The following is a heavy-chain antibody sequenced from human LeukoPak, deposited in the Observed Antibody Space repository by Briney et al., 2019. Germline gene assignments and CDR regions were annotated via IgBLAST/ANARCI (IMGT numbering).Heavy chain of an antibody. V-gene: IGHV3-7*01. CDR3: ARAWGTVGAMPAF. Sequence: GGSLRLSCAASGFTFSNYWMSWVRQAPGRGLEWVANIKQDGSEKYYEDSVKGRFTISRDNAKNSIYLQMNSLRVEDTAVYYCARAWGTVGAMPAFWGQGTLVTVSS. D-gene: IGHD1-26*01. CDR1: GFTFSNYW. J-gene: IGHJ4*02. CDR2: IKQDGSEK.